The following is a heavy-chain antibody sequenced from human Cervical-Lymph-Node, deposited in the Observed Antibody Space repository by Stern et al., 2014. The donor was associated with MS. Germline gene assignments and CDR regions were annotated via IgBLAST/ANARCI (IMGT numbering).Heavy chain of an antibody. V-gene: IGHV1-2*02. Sequence: QVQLVQSGAEVKKPGASVKVTCKTSENTFTGYYIHWVRQAPGQGLEWMGWNNPNSGATNYAQRFQDRVSLTSDTSNSLAYMELDRLTSGDTAVYYCARISLGSGIDYWGQGSLVTVSS. CDR2: NNPNSGAT. J-gene: IGHJ4*02. CDR1: ENTFTGYY. CDR3: ARISLGSGIDY. D-gene: IGHD1-26*01.